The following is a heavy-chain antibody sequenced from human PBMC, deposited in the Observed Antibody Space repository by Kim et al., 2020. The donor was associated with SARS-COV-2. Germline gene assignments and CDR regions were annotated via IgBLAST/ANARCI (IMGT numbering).Heavy chain of an antibody. Sequence: GGSLRLSCAASGFTFSSYGMHWVRQAPGKGLEWVAVISYDGSNKYYADSVKGRFTISRDNSKNTLSLQMNSLRAEDTAVYYCAKDRYDILTGYYNYYYY. CDR2: ISYDGSNK. J-gene: IGHJ6*01. CDR1: GFTFSSYG. CDR3: AKDRYDILTGYYNYYYY. D-gene: IGHD3-9*01. V-gene: IGHV3-30*18.